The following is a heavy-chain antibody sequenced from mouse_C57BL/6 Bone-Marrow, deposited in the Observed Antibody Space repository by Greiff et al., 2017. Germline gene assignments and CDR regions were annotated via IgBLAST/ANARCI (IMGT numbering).Heavy chain of an antibody. CDR2: IYPGSGST. D-gene: IGHD2-5*01. CDR1: GYTFTSYW. Sequence: VQLQQSGAELVKPGASVKMSCKASGYTFTSYWITWVKQRPGQGLEWIGDIYPGSGSTNYNEKFKSKATLTVETSSSTAYMQLSSLTSEDSAVYYCARGGIDSNYWYFDVWGTGTTVTVSS. CDR3: ARGGIDSNYWYFDV. J-gene: IGHJ1*03. V-gene: IGHV1-55*01.